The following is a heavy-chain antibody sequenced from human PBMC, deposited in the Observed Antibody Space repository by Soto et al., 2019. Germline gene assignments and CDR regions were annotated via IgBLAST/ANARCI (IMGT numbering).Heavy chain of an antibody. V-gene: IGHV4-34*01. CDR1: GGSFSGYY. CDR2: INHSGST. D-gene: IGHD3-22*01. CDR3: ASLYYSDSSAYYIDY. J-gene: IGHJ4*02. Sequence: ENLSLSCAVYGGSFSGYYWSWIGQPPGKGLEWIGEINHSGSTNYNPSRKSRVTISVDTSKNQFYLKLSSVTAEDTAVYYFASLYYSDSSAYYIDYSVQGTLGT.